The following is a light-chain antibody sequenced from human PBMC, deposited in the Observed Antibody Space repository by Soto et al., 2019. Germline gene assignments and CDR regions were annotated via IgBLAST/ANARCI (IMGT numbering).Light chain of an antibody. J-gene: IGKJ2*01. Sequence: EIVLTQSPATVSLSPGERATLSCRASQSVSSYLAWYHQRPGQAPRLLIYDASTRATGIPARFSGSGSGTDFTLTISSLEPEDFAVYYCQQRSNWPPPYTFGQGTKLEIK. CDR3: QQRSNWPPPYT. CDR1: QSVSSY. CDR2: DAS. V-gene: IGKV3-11*01.